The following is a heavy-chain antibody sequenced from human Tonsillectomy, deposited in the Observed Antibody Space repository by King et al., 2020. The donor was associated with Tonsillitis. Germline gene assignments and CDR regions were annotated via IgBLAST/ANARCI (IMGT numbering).Heavy chain of an antibody. J-gene: IGHJ2*01. D-gene: IGHD5-24*01. CDR3: ASDRRDGYNSDWYFDL. V-gene: IGHV1-69*01. CDR1: GGTFSTYS. CDR2: FIPIYGTT. Sequence: VQLVQSGAEVKKPGSSVKVSCKASGGTFSTYSINWVRPAPGQGLEWRGGFIPIYGTTYFAQEFQGIVTITAGESTSTAYMEVSSLRSEDTAVYYCASDRRDGYNSDWYFDLWGRGTPVTVSS.